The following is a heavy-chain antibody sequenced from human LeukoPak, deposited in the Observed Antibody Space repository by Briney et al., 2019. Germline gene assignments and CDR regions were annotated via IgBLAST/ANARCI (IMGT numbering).Heavy chain of an antibody. CDR2: ISGSGGDT. V-gene: IGHV3-23*01. Sequence: PGGSLRLSCATSGFTFGSYALGWVRQAPGKGLEWGSAISGSGGDTYYADSMKGRFTISRDNSKYTLYLKMNSLRAEATAVYYCAKNWGATIYYAFDIWGQGTMVTASS. J-gene: IGHJ3*02. D-gene: IGHD5-12*01. CDR1: GFTFGSYA. CDR3: AKNWGATIYYAFDI.